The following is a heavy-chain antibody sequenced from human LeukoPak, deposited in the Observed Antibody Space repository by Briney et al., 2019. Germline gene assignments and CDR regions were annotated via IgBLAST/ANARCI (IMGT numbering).Heavy chain of an antibody. CDR1: GYTFTGYY. D-gene: IGHD6-13*01. Sequence: VASVKVSCKASGYTFTGYYMHWVRQAPGQGLEWMGWINPNSGGTNYAQKLQGRVTMTTDTSTSTAYMELRSLRSDGTAVYYCARDRSSSSWYFDLWGRGTLVTVSS. CDR3: ARDRSSSSWYFDL. CDR2: INPNSGGT. J-gene: IGHJ2*01. V-gene: IGHV1-2*02.